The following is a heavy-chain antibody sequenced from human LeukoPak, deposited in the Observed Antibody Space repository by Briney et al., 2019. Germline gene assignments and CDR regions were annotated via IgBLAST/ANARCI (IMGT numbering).Heavy chain of an antibody. D-gene: IGHD6-13*01. V-gene: IGHV4-39*01. CDR1: GGSISGSSYY. CDR2: IYYSGNT. CDR3: ARHYSSWYYFDY. J-gene: IGHJ4*02. Sequence: SETLSLTCTVSGGSISGSSYYWGWIRQPPGKGLEWIGSIYYSGNTYYNPSLKSRVTISVDTSKNQFSLKLSSVTAADTAVYYCARHYSSWYYFDYWGQGTLVTVSS.